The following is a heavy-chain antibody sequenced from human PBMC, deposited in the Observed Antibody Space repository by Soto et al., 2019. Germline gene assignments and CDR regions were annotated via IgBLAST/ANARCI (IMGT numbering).Heavy chain of an antibody. CDR1: GFTLSSHT. D-gene: IGHD2-2*02. J-gene: IGHJ6*02. V-gene: IGHV3-21*01. Sequence: GGSLRLSCAASGFTLSSHTMNWVRQAPGKGLEWVSSISSDSSYKYYTDSVKGRFTVSRDNAKNSLYLQMNSLRAEDTAVYYCARGYCTRSSCYIGGYYYYGMDVWGQGATVTVSS. CDR2: ISSDSSYK. CDR3: ARGYCTRSSCYIGGYYYYGMDV.